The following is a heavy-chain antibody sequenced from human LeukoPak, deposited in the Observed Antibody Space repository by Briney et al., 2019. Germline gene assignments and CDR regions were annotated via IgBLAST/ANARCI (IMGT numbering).Heavy chain of an antibody. J-gene: IGHJ4*02. CDR1: GFTFSNYW. CDR2: IKQDESEK. CDR3: ARDKIVGASKFDY. Sequence: GSLRLSCAVSGFTFSNYWMSWVRQAPGKGLEWVAHIKQDESEKYYVDSVKGRFTISRDNAKNSLYLQMNSLRAEDTAIYYCARDKIVGASKFDYWGQGTLVTVSS. D-gene: IGHD1-26*01. V-gene: IGHV3-7*01.